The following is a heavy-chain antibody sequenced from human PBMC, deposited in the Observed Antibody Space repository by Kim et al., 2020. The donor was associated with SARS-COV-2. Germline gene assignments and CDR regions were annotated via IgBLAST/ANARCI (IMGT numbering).Heavy chain of an antibody. CDR3: AREVRQVGIYSYYFDY. Sequence: ASVKVSCKASGYTFTSYGISWVRQAPGQGLEWMGWISAYNGNTNYAQKLQGRVTMTTDTSTSTAYMELRSLRSDDTAVYYCAREVRQVGIYSYYFDYWGQGTLVTVSS. CDR1: GYTFTSYG. J-gene: IGHJ4*02. CDR2: ISAYNGNT. D-gene: IGHD2-21*01. V-gene: IGHV1-18*04.